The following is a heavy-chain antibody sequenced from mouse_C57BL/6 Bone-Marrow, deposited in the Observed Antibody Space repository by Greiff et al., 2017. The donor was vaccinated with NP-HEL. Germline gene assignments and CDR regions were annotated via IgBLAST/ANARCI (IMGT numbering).Heavy chain of an antibody. CDR3: ARSTVPYYFDY. V-gene: IGHV1-69*01. J-gene: IGHJ2*01. Sequence: QVQLQQPGAELVMPGASVKLSCKASGYTFTSYWMHWVKQRPGQGLEWIGEIDPSDSYTNYNQKFKGKSTLTVDKSSSTAYMQLSSLTSEDSAVYYCARSTVPYYFDYWGQGTTLTVSS. CDR1: GYTFTSYW. D-gene: IGHD1-1*01. CDR2: IDPSDSYT.